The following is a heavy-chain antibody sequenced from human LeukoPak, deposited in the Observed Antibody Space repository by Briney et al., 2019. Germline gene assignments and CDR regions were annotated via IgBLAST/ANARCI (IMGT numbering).Heavy chain of an antibody. CDR1: GFTFSSSW. J-gene: IGHJ4*02. V-gene: IGHV3-7*01. CDR2: INRYGSEK. Sequence: GGSLRLSCAASGFTFSSSWMTWVRQAPGKGLEWVANINRYGSEKYYVDSVKGRFTISRDNAKNSLYLQMNSLRAEDTAVYYCARDSDWGQGTLVTVSS. CDR3: ARDSD.